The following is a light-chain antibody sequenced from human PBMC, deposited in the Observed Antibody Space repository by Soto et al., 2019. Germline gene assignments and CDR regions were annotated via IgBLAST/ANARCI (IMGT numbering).Light chain of an antibody. V-gene: IGKV3-15*01. CDR2: AAS. CDR3: HQYNYWPPET. Sequence: MVLTQSPATLFVSLGETATLSCRTSQTFSRNLAWYQHKPGQPPRLLIYAASTRVTGIPARFSGSRSGSEFTLTISSVQSEDCAVYYCHQYNYWPPETFGQGTKVDIK. J-gene: IGKJ1*01. CDR1: QTFSRN.